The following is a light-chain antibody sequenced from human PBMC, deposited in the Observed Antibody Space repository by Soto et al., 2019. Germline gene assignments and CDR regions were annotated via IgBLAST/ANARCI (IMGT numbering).Light chain of an antibody. J-gene: IGLJ2*01. Sequence: QLVLTQPPSVSGAPGQRVTISCTGSSSNIGAGYDVHWYQQLPGTAPKLLIYGNSNRPSGVPDRFSGSKSGTSASLAFTGLQAEDEADYYCQSYDSSLSGVVFGGGTKLTV. CDR1: SSNIGAGYD. CDR2: GNS. V-gene: IGLV1-40*01. CDR3: QSYDSSLSGVV.